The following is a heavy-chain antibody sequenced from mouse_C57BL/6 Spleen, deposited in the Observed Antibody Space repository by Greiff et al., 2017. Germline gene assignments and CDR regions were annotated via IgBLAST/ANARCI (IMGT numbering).Heavy chain of an antibody. CDR2: FYPGSGSI. Sequence: QVQLQQSGAELVKPGASVKLSCKASGYTFTEYTIHWVKQRSGQGLEWIGWFYPGSGSIKYNEKFKDKATLTADKSSSTVYMELSRLTSEDSAVYFCARHEETIYYGSSPAWFAYWGQGTLVTVSA. J-gene: IGHJ3*01. V-gene: IGHV1-62-2*01. CDR3: ARHEETIYYGSSPAWFAY. D-gene: IGHD1-1*01. CDR1: GYTFTEYT.